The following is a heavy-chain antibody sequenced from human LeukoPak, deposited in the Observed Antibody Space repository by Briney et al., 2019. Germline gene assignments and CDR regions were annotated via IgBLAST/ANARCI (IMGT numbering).Heavy chain of an antibody. CDR2: ISSSGSYI. D-gene: IGHD6-6*01. CDR3: ARVGLAARLSYFDY. Sequence: GGSLRLSCAASGFSLSDFSMNWVRQAPGKGLEWVSLISSSGSYIYYADSVKGRFTVSRDNAKNSLYLQMNSLRVEDTAVYYCARVGLAARLSYFDYWGQGILVTVSS. CDR1: GFSLSDFS. J-gene: IGHJ4*02. V-gene: IGHV3-21*01.